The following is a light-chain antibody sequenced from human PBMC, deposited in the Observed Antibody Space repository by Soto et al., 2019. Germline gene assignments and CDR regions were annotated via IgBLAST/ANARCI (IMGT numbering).Light chain of an antibody. CDR2: GTS. CDR3: QQYGNSPIT. V-gene: IGKV3-20*01. Sequence: ELLVTQSPGTLSLSPGERATLSCRASGSIYNAYLAWYQQKPGQAPSLLIYGTSSRAPGIPDRFSGSGSGTDFTLTISRLEPEDFAVYYCQQYGNSPITFGQGTQVEIK. J-gene: IGKJ3*01. CDR1: GSIYNAY.